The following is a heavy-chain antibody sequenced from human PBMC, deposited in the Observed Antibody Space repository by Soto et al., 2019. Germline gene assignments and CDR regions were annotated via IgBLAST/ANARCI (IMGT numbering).Heavy chain of an antibody. V-gene: IGHV5-51*01. CDR3: ARQGSNGAYYYYGMDV. D-gene: IGHD2-8*01. CDR1: GYRFSSYW. CDR2: IYPGDSDT. Sequence: PGESLKISCQGSGYRFSSYWIAWVRQMPGKGLEWMGIIYPGDSDTIYSPSFQVQVTFSVDKSTSSAYLQWSSMKASDTAMYSCARQGSNGAYYYYGMDVWGQGTTVTVS. J-gene: IGHJ6*02.